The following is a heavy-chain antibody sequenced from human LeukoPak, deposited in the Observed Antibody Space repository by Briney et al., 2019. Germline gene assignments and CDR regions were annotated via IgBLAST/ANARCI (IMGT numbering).Heavy chain of an antibody. Sequence: SETLSLTCTVSGGSISSYYWSWIRQPPGKGLEWIGYIYYSGSTNYNPSLKSRVTISVDTSKNQFSLKLSSVTAADTAVYYCARDSLYCSSTSCRIPTDAFDIWGQGTMVTVSS. CDR1: GGSISSYY. D-gene: IGHD2-2*01. J-gene: IGHJ3*02. CDR2: IYYSGST. CDR3: ARDSLYCSSTSCRIPTDAFDI. V-gene: IGHV4-59*01.